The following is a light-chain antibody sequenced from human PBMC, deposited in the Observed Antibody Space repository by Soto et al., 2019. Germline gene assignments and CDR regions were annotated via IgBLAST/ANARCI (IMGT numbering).Light chain of an antibody. CDR3: CSYAGTYAFYV. CDR2: DVN. Sequence: QSVLTQPRSVSGSPGQSVTISCTGTSSDVGGYNYVSWYQQHPGKAPKLMIYDVNKRPSGVPDRFSASKSGITASLTISGLQAEDEADYYCCSYAGTYAFYVFGTGTKVTVL. J-gene: IGLJ1*01. V-gene: IGLV2-11*01. CDR1: SSDVGGYNY.